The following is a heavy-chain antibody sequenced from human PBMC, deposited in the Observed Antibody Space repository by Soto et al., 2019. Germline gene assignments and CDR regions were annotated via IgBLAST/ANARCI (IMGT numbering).Heavy chain of an antibody. Sequence: GGSLRLSCAASGFTFSSYGMHWVRQAPGKGLEWVAVISYDGSNKYYADSVKGRFTISRDNSKNTLYLQMNSLRAEDTAVYYCAKDQAHSLWFGEIDPWGQGTLVTVSS. D-gene: IGHD3-10*01. J-gene: IGHJ5*02. CDR3: AKDQAHSLWFGEIDP. CDR1: GFTFSSYG. CDR2: ISYDGSNK. V-gene: IGHV3-30*18.